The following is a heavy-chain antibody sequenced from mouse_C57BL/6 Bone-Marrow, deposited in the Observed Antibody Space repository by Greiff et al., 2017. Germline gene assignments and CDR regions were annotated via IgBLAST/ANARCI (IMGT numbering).Heavy chain of an antibody. V-gene: IGHV1-81*01. Sequence: QVQLQQSGAELVRPGASVKLSCKASGYTFTSYGISWVKQRTGQGLEWIGEIYPRSGNTYYNEKFKGKATLTADKSSSTAYMELRSLTSEDSAVYFCARWLLYWYFDVWGTGTTVTVSS. CDR1: GYTFTSYG. CDR3: ARWLLYWYFDV. J-gene: IGHJ1*03. CDR2: IYPRSGNT. D-gene: IGHD2-3*01.